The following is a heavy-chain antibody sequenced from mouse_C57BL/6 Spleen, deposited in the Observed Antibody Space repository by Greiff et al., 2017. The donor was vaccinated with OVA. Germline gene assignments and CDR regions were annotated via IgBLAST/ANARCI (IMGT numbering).Heavy chain of an antibody. Sequence: EVKVVESGGGLVKPGGSLKLSCAASGFTFSSYAMSWVRQTPEKRLEWVATISDGGSYTYYPANVKGRFPISRDNAKNNLYLQMSHLKSEDTAMDYCARDSSGYSYFDYWGQGTTLTVSS. CDR3: ARDSSGYSYFDY. CDR1: GFTFSSYA. J-gene: IGHJ2*01. V-gene: IGHV5-4*01. CDR2: ISDGGSYT. D-gene: IGHD3-2*02.